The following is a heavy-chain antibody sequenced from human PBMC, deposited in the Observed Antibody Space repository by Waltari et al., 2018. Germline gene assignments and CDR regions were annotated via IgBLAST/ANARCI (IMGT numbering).Heavy chain of an antibody. J-gene: IGHJ4*02. V-gene: IGHV1-2*02. D-gene: IGHD3-3*01. CDR2: INPNSGGT. CDR3: ARDRGGITIFGVVIMGFDY. CDR1: GYTFTASS. Sequence: QVQLVQSGAEVKKPGASVKVSCKASGYTFTASSMHGVRPSPGRLLRWRGWINPNSGGTNYAKKFQGRVTMTRDTSISTAYMELSRLRSDDTAVYYGARDRGGITIFGVVIMGFDYWGQGTLVTVSS.